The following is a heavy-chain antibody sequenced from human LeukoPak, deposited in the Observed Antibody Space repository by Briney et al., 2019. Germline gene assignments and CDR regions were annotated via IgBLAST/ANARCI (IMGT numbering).Heavy chain of an antibody. CDR2: IGVGFGNI. Sequence: GGSLRLSCAASGFTFSTYEFNWVRQAPGKGLEWVSYIGVGFGNIYYAESVRGRFTSSRDNAKNSVFLQLNSLSAEDTAVYYCARETADCGGDCFDYWGQRTLVTVSS. V-gene: IGHV3-48*03. J-gene: IGHJ4*02. D-gene: IGHD2-21*01. CDR1: GFTFSTYE. CDR3: ARETADCGGDCFDY.